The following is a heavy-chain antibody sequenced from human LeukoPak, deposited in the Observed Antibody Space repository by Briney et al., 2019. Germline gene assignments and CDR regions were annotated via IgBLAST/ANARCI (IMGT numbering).Heavy chain of an antibody. Sequence: SETLSLTCTVSGGSVSSGYFHWSWIRQAPGKGLEWIGHDGHTNYNPSLSSRVTISIDTSSNQFSLRLNSVTAADTGVYYCARYRGDGPGTFDIWGQGTMVTVSS. J-gene: IGHJ3*02. CDR1: GGSVSSGYFH. CDR2: DGHT. D-gene: IGHD3-10*01. V-gene: IGHV4-61*01. CDR3: ARYRGDGPGTFDI.